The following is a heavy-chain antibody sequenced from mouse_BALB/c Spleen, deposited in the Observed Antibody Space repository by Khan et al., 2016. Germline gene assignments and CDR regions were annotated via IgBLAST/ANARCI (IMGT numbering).Heavy chain of an antibody. CDR1: GFSLIAYG. CDR3: ARDGWGYYAMDY. J-gene: IGHJ4*01. Sequence: QVQLKESGPGLVAPSQSLSITCTVSGFSLIAYGVNWVRQPPGKSLEWLGMIWGDGTTDYNSALKSRLNITKDNSKSQVFFKMNSLRTDDTARYYCARDGWGYYAMDYWGQGTSVTVSS. CDR2: IWGDGTT. V-gene: IGHV2-6-7*01. D-gene: IGHD2-2*01.